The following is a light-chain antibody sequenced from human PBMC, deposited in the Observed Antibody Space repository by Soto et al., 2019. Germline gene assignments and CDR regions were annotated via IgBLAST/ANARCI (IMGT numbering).Light chain of an antibody. CDR3: KQSYNTQWT. CDR2: AAS. V-gene: IGKV1-39*01. CDR1: RSISRY. J-gene: IGKJ1*01. Sequence: DIQMTQSPSSLSASVGDRANMTCRASRSISRYLSWYQQKPGKAPNLLIYAASSLQSGVPSRFSGAGSGTDFTLTIANLHPEDFAIYYCKQSYNTQWTFGQGTKVDIK.